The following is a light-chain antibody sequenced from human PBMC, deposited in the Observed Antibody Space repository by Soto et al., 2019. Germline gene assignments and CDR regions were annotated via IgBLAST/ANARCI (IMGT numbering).Light chain of an antibody. V-gene: IGKV1-9*01. J-gene: IGKJ2*01. CDR2: GAS. CDR3: QQLNSDWYA. CDR1: QGISTY. Sequence: DIQLTQSPSFLSASVGDRVTITCRASQGISTYLAWYLQRPGKAPKLLIYGASTLQSGVPSRFSGSGSGTEFTLPLSSLQPEDFGTYYCQQLNSDWYAFGQGTKLEIK.